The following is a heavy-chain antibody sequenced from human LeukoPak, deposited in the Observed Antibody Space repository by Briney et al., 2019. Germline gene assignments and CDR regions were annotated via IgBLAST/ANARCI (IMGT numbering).Heavy chain of an antibody. CDR3: TKNGGYSDAFDI. J-gene: IGHJ3*02. D-gene: IGHD3-10*01. Sequence: PGGSLRLSCAASGFIFDDYAMHWVRQAPGKGPEWVSLISGDGGRTYYTDSVKGRFTISRDNSKHSLYLQMNSLRTEDTALYYCTKNGGYSDAFDIWGQGTMVTVSS. V-gene: IGHV3-43*02. CDR2: ISGDGGRT. CDR1: GFIFDDYA.